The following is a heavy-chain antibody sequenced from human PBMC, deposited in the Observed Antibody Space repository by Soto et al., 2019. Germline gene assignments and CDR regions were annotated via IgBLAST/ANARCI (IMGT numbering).Heavy chain of an antibody. J-gene: IGHJ4*02. CDR1: VVTFSGDS. V-gene: IGHV3-21*01. CDR3: ERDLAYYYDSSGIDY. D-gene: IGHD3-22*01. Sequence: GGCLGLSLSASVVTFSGDSMSWVRQAQGKGLEWVSSLSSSSSYIYYADSVKGRFTISRDNAKNSLYLQMNSLRAEDTAVYYCERDLAYYYDSSGIDYCGQGTLVTVSS. CDR2: LSSSSSYI.